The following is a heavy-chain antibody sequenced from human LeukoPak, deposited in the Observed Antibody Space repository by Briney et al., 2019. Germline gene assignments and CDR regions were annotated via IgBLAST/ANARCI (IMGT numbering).Heavy chain of an antibody. CDR3: ATGYRSAYSWDS. CDR2: VSPDATNS. CDR1: GFTFSVYY. D-gene: IGHD5-12*01. V-gene: IGHV3-74*03. J-gene: IGHJ4*02. Sequence: GGSLRLSCAASGFTFSVYYMFWVRQAPGKGLVWVSNVSPDATNSKYADFVEGRFTISRDNAKNTLYLQLNSLRVEDAAVYYCATGYRSAYSWDSWGQGTLVTVSS.